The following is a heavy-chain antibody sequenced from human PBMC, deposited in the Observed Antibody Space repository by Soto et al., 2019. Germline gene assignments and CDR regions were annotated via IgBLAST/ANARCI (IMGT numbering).Heavy chain of an antibody. V-gene: IGHV5-51*01. D-gene: IGHD5-12*01. CDR2: IYPGDSET. CDR1: GYDFARTW. J-gene: IGHJ4*02. CDR3: ARLVGAYDSYFDH. Sequence: GESLKISCKASGYDFARTWIGWVRQLPGKGLDWLGIIYPGDSETRYSPSFRDQVTFSVDMSISTAYLQWSSLKTSDIAIYYCARLVGAYDSYFDHWGQGTRVTV.